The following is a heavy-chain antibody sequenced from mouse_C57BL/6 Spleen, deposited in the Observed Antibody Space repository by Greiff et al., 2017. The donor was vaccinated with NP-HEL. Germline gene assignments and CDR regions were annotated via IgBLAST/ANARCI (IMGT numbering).Heavy chain of an antibody. CDR2: INPSTGGT. CDR3: ARSTYSNYAFDY. V-gene: IGHV1-42*01. J-gene: IGHJ2*01. CDR1: GYSFTGYY. D-gene: IGHD2-5*01. Sequence: VQLQQSGPELVKPGASVKISCKASGYSFTGYYMNWVKQSPEKSLEWIGEINPSTGGTTYNQKLKAKDTLTVDKSSSTAYMQLKSLTSEDSAVYYCARSTYSNYAFDYWGQGTTLTVSS.